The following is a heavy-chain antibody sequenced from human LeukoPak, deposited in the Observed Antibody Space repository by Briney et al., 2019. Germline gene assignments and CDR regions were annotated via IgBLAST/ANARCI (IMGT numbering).Heavy chain of an antibody. CDR2: XYTSGST. CDR3: ARARHYDYIWGSYRYFDY. V-gene: IGHV4-4*07. J-gene: IGHJ4*02. D-gene: IGHD3-16*02. Sequence: XYTSGSTNYTPSLKSRVTMSVDTSKNQFSLKLSSVTAADTAVYYCARARHYDYIWGSYRYFDYWGQGTLVTVSS.